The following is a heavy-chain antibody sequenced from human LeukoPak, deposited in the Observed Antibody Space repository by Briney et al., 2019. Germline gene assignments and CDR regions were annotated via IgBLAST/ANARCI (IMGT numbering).Heavy chain of an antibody. D-gene: IGHD3-16*01. J-gene: IGHJ3*02. V-gene: IGHV3-72*01. CDR3: SRDGGEGGNSAFDI. CDR1: GFTFSDYI. Sequence: GALRLSCAASGFTFSDYILDWVRPAPGKGLEWVGRIRRGANSYTTEYAASVKGRFTISRDDSKNSLYLHMNSLKTEDTAVYHCSRDGGEGGNSAFDIWGQGTMVTVSS. CDR2: IRRGANSYTT.